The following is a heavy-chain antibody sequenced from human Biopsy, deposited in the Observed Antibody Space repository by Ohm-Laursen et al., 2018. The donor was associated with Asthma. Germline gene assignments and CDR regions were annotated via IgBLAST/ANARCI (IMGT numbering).Heavy chain of an antibody. J-gene: IGHJ5*02. Sequence: GTLSLTCAVYGGSFSNYYWTWIRQPPGKGLEWIGEINHRGSTNYNPSFKSRVTLSVDTSKNQFSLKLSSVTAADTAVYYCARGALTTVTTSRFDPWGQGTLVTVSS. D-gene: IGHD4-17*01. CDR2: INHRGST. V-gene: IGHV4-34*01. CDR1: GGSFSNYY. CDR3: ARGALTTVTTSRFDP.